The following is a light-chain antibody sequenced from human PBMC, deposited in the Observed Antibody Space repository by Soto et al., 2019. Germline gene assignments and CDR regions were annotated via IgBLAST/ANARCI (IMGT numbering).Light chain of an antibody. CDR2: GAS. CDR3: QEYISYSWM. J-gene: IGKJ1*01. Sequence: EIVFTQSPGPLSLSPRELATLSCRASQSVGSNYLAWYQQKPGQAPKILIFGASSRDSGVPERFSGSGSGTEFTLTINSLQPDDFATYYCQEYISYSWMLGQGTKVDIK. V-gene: IGKV3-20*01. CDR1: QSVGSNY.